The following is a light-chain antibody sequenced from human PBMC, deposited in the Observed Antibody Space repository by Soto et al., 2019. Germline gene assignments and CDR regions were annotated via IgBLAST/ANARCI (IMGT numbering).Light chain of an antibody. Sequence: QCVRTQAASGTGFPGQGGTISYPGTSSDVDDNNYVSWYQQHPGKAPKLMIYEVSKRPSGVPDRFSGSKSGNTASLTVSGLQAEDEADYYCSSYAGSNNTYVFGTGTKVTVL. CDR2: EVS. J-gene: IGLJ1*01. V-gene: IGLV2-8*01. CDR1: SSDVDDNNY. CDR3: SSYAGSNNTYV.